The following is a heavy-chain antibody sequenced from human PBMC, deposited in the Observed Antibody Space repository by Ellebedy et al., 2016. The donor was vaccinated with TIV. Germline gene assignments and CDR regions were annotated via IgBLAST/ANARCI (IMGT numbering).Heavy chain of an antibody. CDR3: ATRPKYYGSGSYPFDY. J-gene: IGHJ4*02. V-gene: IGHV4-59*08. CDR2: IYYSGST. CDR1: GGSISSYY. Sequence: SETLSLXXTVSGGSISSYYWSWIRQPPGKGLEWIGYIYYSGSTNYNPSLKSRVTISVDTSKNQFSLKLSSVTAADTAVYYCATRPKYYGSGSYPFDYWGQGTLVTVSS. D-gene: IGHD3-10*01.